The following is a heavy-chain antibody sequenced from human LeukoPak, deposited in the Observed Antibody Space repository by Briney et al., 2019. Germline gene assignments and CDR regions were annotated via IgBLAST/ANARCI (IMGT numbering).Heavy chain of an antibody. CDR2: ISYDGSNK. Sequence: GGSLRLSCAASGFTFSSYAMHWVRQAPGKGLEWEAVISYDGSNKYYADSVKGRFTISRDNSKNTLYLQMNSLRAEDTAVYYCARDRRSSPDYWGQGTLVTVSS. J-gene: IGHJ4*02. V-gene: IGHV3-30-3*01. D-gene: IGHD1-26*01. CDR1: GFTFSSYA. CDR3: ARDRRSSPDY.